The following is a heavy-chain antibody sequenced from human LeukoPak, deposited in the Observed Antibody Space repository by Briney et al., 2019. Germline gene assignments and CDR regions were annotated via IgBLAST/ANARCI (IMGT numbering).Heavy chain of an antibody. J-gene: IGHJ4*02. CDR2: ISVRSNYR. CDR1: GYTFSDFS. D-gene: IGHD3-22*01. CDR3: VRLRRNSDRSGYYYYYDY. Sequence: GGSLRLSCAASGYTFSDFSVNWVRQAPGKGLEWVSSISVRSNYRYYADSVRGRFTISRADARDSLFLQMNSLRAEDTAVYSCVRLRRNSDRSGYYYYYDYWGQGTLVTVSS. V-gene: IGHV3-21*01.